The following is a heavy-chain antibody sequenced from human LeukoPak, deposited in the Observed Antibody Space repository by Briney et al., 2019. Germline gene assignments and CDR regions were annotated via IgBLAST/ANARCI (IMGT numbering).Heavy chain of an antibody. J-gene: IGHJ3*02. CDR2: ISYDGNNK. CDR1: GFTFSSYA. CDR3: ARGGVDAFDI. D-gene: IGHD2-8*01. Sequence: GGSLRLSCAASGFTFSSYAMHWVRQAPGKGLEWVAVISYDGNNKYYADSVKGRLTISRDNSKNTLYLQMNSLRAEDTAVYYCARGGVDAFDIWGQGTMVTVSS. V-gene: IGHV3-30*04.